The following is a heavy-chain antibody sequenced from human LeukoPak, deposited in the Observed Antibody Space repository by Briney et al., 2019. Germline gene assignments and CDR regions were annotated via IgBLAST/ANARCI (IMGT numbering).Heavy chain of an antibody. CDR1: GFTFSSYE. Sequence: GGSLRLSCAASGFTFSSYEMNWVRQAPGKGLEWVSYISSSGSTIYYADSVKGRFTISRDNAKNSLYLQMNSLRAEDTAVYYCAGGFGRQWLVPDYFDYWGQGTLVTVSS. V-gene: IGHV3-48*03. CDR2: ISSSGSTI. J-gene: IGHJ4*02. CDR3: AGGFGRQWLVPDYFDY. D-gene: IGHD6-19*01.